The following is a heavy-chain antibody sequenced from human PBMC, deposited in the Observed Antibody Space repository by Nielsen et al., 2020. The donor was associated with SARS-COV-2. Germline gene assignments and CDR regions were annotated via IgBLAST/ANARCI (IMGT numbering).Heavy chain of an antibody. V-gene: IGHV7-4-1*02. CDR2: INTNTGSP. Sequence: ASVKVSCKASGYTFTNYPKNWVRQAPGQGLEWMGWINTNTGSPTYAQGFTGRFVFSLDTSVSTAYLQISSLKAEDTAVYYCATFGAAAVKGGFDYWGQGTLVTVSS. CDR3: ATFGAAAVKGGFDY. CDR1: GYTFTNYP. D-gene: IGHD6-25*01. J-gene: IGHJ4*02.